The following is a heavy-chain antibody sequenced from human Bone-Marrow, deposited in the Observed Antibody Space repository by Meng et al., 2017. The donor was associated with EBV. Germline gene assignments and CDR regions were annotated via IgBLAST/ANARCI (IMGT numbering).Heavy chain of an antibody. Sequence: HLVVCAADVKKSGASVQISSHACGYKSTSYAYQCVLWAPRQSREGLRGMNPGNGSTKYSPHIHRRVTITTDTSASTIYMKLISMRAADTAVYYCGRNIVLTIDFDYWGQGTLVTVSS. D-gene: IGHD5-12*01. CDR1: GYKSTSYA. CDR2: MNPGNGST. CDR3: GRNIVLTIDFDY. V-gene: IGHV1-3*01. J-gene: IGHJ4*02.